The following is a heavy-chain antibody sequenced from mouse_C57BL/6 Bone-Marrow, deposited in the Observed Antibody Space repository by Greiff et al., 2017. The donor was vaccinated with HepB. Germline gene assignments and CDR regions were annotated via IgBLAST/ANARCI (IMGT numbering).Heavy chain of an antibody. J-gene: IGHJ4*01. CDR2: FYPGSGSI. CDR1: GYTFTEYT. CDR3: ARHEVGRDSNYDAMDY. Sequence: VQLQQSGAELVKPGASVKLSCKASGYTFTEYTIHWVKQRPGQGLEWIGWFYPGSGSIKYNEKFKDKATLTADKSSSTVYMELSRLTSEDSAVYCCARHEVGRDSNYDAMDYWGQGTSVTVSS. V-gene: IGHV1-62-2*01. D-gene: IGHD2-5*01.